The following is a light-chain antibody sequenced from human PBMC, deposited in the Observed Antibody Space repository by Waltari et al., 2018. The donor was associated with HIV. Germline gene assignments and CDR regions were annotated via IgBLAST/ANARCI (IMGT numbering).Light chain of an antibody. CDR3: GTWDSSLSAVL. CDR2: DNN. Sequence: QSVLTPPPSVSAAPGQKVTISCSGSNSNIGNNYVSLYQQPPGTAPKLLIYDNNKRPSGIPDRFSGSKSGTSATLGITGLQTGDEADYDCGTWDSSLSAVLFGGGTQLTVL. V-gene: IGLV1-51*01. CDR1: NSNIGNNY. J-gene: IGLJ2*01.